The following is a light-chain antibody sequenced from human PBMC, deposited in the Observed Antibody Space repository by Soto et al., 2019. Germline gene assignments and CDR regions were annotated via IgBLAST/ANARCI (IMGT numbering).Light chain of an antibody. J-gene: IGLJ1*01. CDR2: EGS. CDR1: SSDVGSYNL. V-gene: IGLV2-23*03. CDR3: CSYAVSSTFS. Sequence: QSALTEPASVSGSPGQSITLSCTGTSSDVGSYNLVSWYQQHPGKAPKLMIYEGSKRPSGVSNRFSGSKSGNTASLTISGLQAEDEADYYCCSYAVSSTFSFGTGTKLTVL.